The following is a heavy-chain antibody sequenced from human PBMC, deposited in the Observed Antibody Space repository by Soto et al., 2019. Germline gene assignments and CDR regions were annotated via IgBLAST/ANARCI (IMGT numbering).Heavy chain of an antibody. Sequence: EVQLVESGGDLVQPGGSLRLSCAASGFTFSSYWMSWVRQAPGKGLEWVANINQEGSEKNYVDSVKGRFTTSRDNAKKSLYVQMNSVRAEDTAVYYCARNSGGYFPDWYLDLWGRGTLVTVSS. CDR1: GFTFSSYW. J-gene: IGHJ2*01. CDR3: ARNSGGYFPDWYLDL. V-gene: IGHV3-7*01. CDR2: INQEGSEK. D-gene: IGHD1-26*01.